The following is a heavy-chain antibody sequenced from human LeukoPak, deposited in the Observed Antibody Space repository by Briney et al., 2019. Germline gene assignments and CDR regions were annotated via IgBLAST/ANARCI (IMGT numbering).Heavy chain of an antibody. D-gene: IGHD2-15*01. CDR3: ARGIMRGGYYYYYYYMDV. J-gene: IGHJ6*03. V-gene: IGHV4-59*01. Sequence: SETLSLTCTVSGGSISSYYWSWIRQPPGKGLEWIGYIYYSGSTNYNPSLKSRVTISVDTSKNQFSLKLSSVTAADTAVYYCARGIMRGGYYYYYYYMDVWGKRTTVTVSS. CDR1: GGSISSYY. CDR2: IYYSGST.